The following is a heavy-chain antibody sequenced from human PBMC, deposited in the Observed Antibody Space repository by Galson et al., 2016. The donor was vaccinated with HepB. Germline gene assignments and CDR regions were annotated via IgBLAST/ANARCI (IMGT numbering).Heavy chain of an antibody. Sequence: SLRLSCAASGFSFSDCGMHWVRQAPGKGLEWVGVFTYDGSITYNGDSVKGRFTISRDNSKNMLYLLIDSLRADDTAMYYCVKEQSSGYYRVADYWGQGALVTVSS. CDR2: FTYDGSIT. CDR1: GFSFSDCG. D-gene: IGHD5-12*01. V-gene: IGHV3-30*18. CDR3: VKEQSSGYYRVADY. J-gene: IGHJ4*02.